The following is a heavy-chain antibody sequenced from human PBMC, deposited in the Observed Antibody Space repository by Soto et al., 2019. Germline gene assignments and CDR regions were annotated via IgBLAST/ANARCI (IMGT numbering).Heavy chain of an antibody. CDR3: AREHDYGDYGIDP. V-gene: IGHV4-61*01. CDR1: GGSVSSGSYY. D-gene: IGHD4-17*01. J-gene: IGHJ5*02. Sequence: QVQLQESGPGLVKPSETLSLTCTVSGGSVSSGSYYWSWIRQPPGKGLEWIGYIYYSGSTNYNPSLKSRVTISVDTSKNQFSLKLSSVTAADTAVYYCAREHDYGDYGIDPWGQGTLVTVSS. CDR2: IYYSGST.